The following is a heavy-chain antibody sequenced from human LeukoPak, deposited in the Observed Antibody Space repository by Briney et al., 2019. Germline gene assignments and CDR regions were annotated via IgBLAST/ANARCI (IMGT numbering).Heavy chain of an antibody. D-gene: IGHD4-17*01. CDR1: GFTFSGSA. J-gene: IGHJ4*02. CDR2: ISGSGGST. Sequence: QPGGSLRLSCAASGFTFSGSAMSWVRQAPGKGLEWVSAISGSGGSTYYADSVKGRFTISRDNSKNTLYLQMNSLRAEDTAIYYFAKKSPYGDRDYWGQGTLVTVSS. V-gene: IGHV3-23*01. CDR3: AKKSPYGDRDY.